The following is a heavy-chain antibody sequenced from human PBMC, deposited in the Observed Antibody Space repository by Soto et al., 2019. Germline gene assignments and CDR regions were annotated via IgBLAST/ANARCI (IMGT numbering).Heavy chain of an antibody. CDR1: GGSLNGYY. Sequence: SETLSLTCAVYGGSLNGYYWSWIRQPPGKGLEWIGEINHSGITNYNPSLKSRVTVSVDTSNNHFSLNLTSVTAADTAVYYCARRLLWGNYRSVDYWGQGTLIT. V-gene: IGHV4-34*01. CDR3: ARRLLWGNYRSVDY. D-gene: IGHD3-16*02. J-gene: IGHJ4*02. CDR2: INHSGIT.